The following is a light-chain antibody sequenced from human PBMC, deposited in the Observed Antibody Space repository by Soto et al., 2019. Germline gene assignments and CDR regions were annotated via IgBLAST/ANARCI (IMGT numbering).Light chain of an antibody. CDR3: ASYVGNDIWV. Sequence: QSALTQPPSASGSPGQSVTISCTGTSSDVGAYKYVSWYQQYPGKAPKLMIYEVTKRPSGVPDRFSGSKSVNTASLPVSGLQAEDGAEDYCASYVGNDIWVFGGGTKLTVL. V-gene: IGLV2-8*01. CDR1: SSDVGAYKY. J-gene: IGLJ3*02. CDR2: EVT.